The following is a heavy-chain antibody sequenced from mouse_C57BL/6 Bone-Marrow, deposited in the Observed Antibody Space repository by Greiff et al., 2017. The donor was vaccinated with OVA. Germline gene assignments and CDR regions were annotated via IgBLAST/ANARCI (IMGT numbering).Heavy chain of an antibody. CDR2: IDPENGDT. D-gene: IGHD3-2*02. CDR1: GFNIKDDY. V-gene: IGHV14-4*01. CDR3: TTLDSSGCFAY. J-gene: IGHJ3*01. Sequence: EVKLMESGAELVRPGASVKLSCTASGFNIKDDYMHWVKQRPEQGLEWIGWIDPENGDTEYASKFQGKATITADTSSNTAYLQLSSLTSEDTAVYYCTTLDSSGCFAYWGQGTLVTVSA.